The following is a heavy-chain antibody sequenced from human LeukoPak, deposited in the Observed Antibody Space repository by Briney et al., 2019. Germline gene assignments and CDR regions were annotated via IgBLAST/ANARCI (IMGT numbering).Heavy chain of an antibody. Sequence: GRSLRLSCASSGFTFSIYAMIWVRQAPGKGLEGVSAISGSGGSTYYADSVKGRFTISRDNSKNTLYLQMNSLRAEDTAVYYCAKDDWVLAFDIWGQGTMVTVSS. D-gene: IGHD3-9*01. V-gene: IGHV3-23*01. J-gene: IGHJ3*02. CDR3: AKDDWVLAFDI. CDR1: GFTFSIYA. CDR2: ISGSGGST.